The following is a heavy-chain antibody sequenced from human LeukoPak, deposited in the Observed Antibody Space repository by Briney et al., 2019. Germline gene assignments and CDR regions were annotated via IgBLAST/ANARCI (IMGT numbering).Heavy chain of an antibody. CDR2: ITSDGSST. D-gene: IGHD4-17*01. CDR3: ARAWWDHGDYKLDY. CDR1: GFTFSSYW. J-gene: IGHJ4*02. Sequence: GGSLRLSCAASGFTFSSYWMHWVLQALGKGLVWVSRITSDGSSTSYADSVKGRFTISRDNAKNTLYLQMNSLRAEDTAVYYCARAWWDHGDYKLDYWGQGTLVTVSS. V-gene: IGHV3-74*01.